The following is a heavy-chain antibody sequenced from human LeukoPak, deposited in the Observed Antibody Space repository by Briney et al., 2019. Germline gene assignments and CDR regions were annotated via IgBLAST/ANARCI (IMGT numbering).Heavy chain of an antibody. V-gene: IGHV3-48*01. CDR1: GFTFTIFG. Sequence: GGSLRLSCAASGFTFTIFGLNWVRQAPGKGPEWVSYIDARSGITYYADSVQGRFTLSRDNARESVFLQMDSLRVDDTAVYYCARVGTLGESGYSGYEGYWGQGTLVTVSS. CDR2: IDARSGIT. CDR3: ARVGTLGESGYSGYEGY. D-gene: IGHD5-12*01. J-gene: IGHJ4*02.